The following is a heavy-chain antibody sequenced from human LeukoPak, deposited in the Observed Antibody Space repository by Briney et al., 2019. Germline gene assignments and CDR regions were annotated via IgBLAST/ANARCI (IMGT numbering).Heavy chain of an antibody. D-gene: IGHD2-2*01. CDR2: VYYSGSP. CDR3: ASLEGYCSSTSCSDAFDI. J-gene: IGHJ3*02. CDR1: GGSISSSSYY. Sequence: SETLSLTCTVSGGSISSSSYYWGWIRQPPGKGLEWVGSVYYSGSPYYNPSLKSRVTISVDTPKNQFSLKLSSVTAADTAVYYCASLEGYCSSTSCSDAFDIWGQGTMVTVSS. V-gene: IGHV4-39*01.